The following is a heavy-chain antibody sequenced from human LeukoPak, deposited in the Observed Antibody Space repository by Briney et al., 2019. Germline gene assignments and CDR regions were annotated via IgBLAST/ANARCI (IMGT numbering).Heavy chain of an antibody. CDR2: ISGSGLSK. CDR3: ANHELGDSRDY. V-gene: IGHV3-23*01. Sequence: AGSLRLSCVASGFPFSTYAMSWVRQAPGKGLEWVSGISGSGLSKYYADSVKGRFTISRDDSKNTLYLQMNSLRAEDTAVYYCANHELGDSRDYWGQGTLVTVSS. J-gene: IGHJ4*02. D-gene: IGHD7-27*01. CDR1: GFPFSTYA.